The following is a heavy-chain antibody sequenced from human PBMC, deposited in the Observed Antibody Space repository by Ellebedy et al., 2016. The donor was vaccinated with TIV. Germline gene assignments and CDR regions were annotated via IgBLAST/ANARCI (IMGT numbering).Heavy chain of an antibody. D-gene: IGHD2-21*01. CDR1: GFTFSSYW. V-gene: IGHV3-7*01. J-gene: IGHJ3*02. Sequence: GGSLRLXXAASGFTFSSYWMSWVRQAPGKGLEWVANIKQDGSEKYYVDSVKGRFTISRDNAKNSLYLQMNSLRAEDTAVYYCARDHIPKAFDIWGQGTMVTVSS. CDR3: ARDHIPKAFDI. CDR2: IKQDGSEK.